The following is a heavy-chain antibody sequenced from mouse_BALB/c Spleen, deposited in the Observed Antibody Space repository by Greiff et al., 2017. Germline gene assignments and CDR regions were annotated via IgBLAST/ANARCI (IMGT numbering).Heavy chain of an antibody. V-gene: IGHV5-17*02. Sequence: EVKLMESGGGLVQPGGSRKLSCAASGFTFSSFGMHWVRQAPEKGLEWVAYISSGSSTIYYADTVKGRFTISRDNPKNTLFLQMTSLRSEDTAMYYCARWRYYAMDYWGQGTSVRLL. CDR3: ARWRYYAMDY. J-gene: IGHJ4*01. CDR2: ISSGSSTI. CDR1: GFTFSSFG.